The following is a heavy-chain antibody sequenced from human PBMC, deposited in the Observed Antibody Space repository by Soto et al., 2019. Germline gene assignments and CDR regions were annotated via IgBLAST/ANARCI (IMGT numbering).Heavy chain of an antibody. Sequence: SETLSLTCTVSGGSISSYYWSWIRQPPGKGLEWIGEIYYSGSTNNNPSLRSRVTMSVDKSKNQFSLNLNSVTAADTAVYYCATSFGWYAIDQWGQGTLVTVSS. D-gene: IGHD6-19*01. CDR3: ATSFGWYAIDQ. CDR2: IYYSGST. V-gene: IGHV4-59*12. CDR1: GGSISSYY. J-gene: IGHJ4*02.